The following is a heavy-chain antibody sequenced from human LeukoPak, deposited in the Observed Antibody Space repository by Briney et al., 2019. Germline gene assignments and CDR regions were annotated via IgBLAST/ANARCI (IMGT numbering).Heavy chain of an antibody. CDR1: GFTFDDYG. Sequence: GGSLRLSCAASGFTFDDYGMSWVRQAPGKGLEWVSGINWNGGGTGYADSVKGRFTISRDNAKNSLYLQMNTLRAEDTALYYCARNLWDDYYYYMDVWGKGTTVTVSS. J-gene: IGHJ6*03. CDR3: ARNLWDDYYYYMDV. D-gene: IGHD1-26*01. CDR2: INWNGGGT. V-gene: IGHV3-20*04.